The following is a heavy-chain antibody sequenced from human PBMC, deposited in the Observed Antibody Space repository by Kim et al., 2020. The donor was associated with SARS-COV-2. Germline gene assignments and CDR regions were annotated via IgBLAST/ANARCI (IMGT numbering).Heavy chain of an antibody. D-gene: IGHD6-13*01. J-gene: IGHJ4*02. Sequence: SVKGPFPISRDNSKNTRYLKMNSRRAEDTAVYYCARDFGRLWAAAGSFDYWGQGTLVTVSS. V-gene: IGHV3-30*07. CDR3: ARDFGRLWAAAGSFDY.